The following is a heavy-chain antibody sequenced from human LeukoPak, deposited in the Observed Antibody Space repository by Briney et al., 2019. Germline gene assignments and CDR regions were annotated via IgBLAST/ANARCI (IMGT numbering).Heavy chain of an antibody. D-gene: IGHD3-22*01. CDR1: GFTFSSYA. Sequence: GGSLRLSCAASGFTFSSYAISWVRQAPGKGLEWVSAISGSGGSTYYADSVKGRFTISRDNSKNTLYLQMNSLRAEDTAVYYCAKHYYDSSGYWRHDAFDIWGQGTMVTVSS. CDR3: AKHYYDSSGYWRHDAFDI. CDR2: ISGSGGST. J-gene: IGHJ3*02. V-gene: IGHV3-23*01.